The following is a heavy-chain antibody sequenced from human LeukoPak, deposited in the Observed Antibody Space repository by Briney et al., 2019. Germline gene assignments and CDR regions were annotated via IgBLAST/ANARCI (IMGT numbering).Heavy chain of an antibody. V-gene: IGHV1-2*02. D-gene: IGHD1-26*01. CDR3: ARDHVGATTDY. J-gene: IGHJ4*02. CDR1: GYTFTGYY. Sequence: ASVKVPCKASGYTFTGYYMHWVRQAPGQGLEWMGWINPNSGGTNYAQKFQGRVTMTRDTSISTAYMELSRLRSDDTAVYCCARDHVGATTDYWGQGTLVTVSS. CDR2: INPNSGGT.